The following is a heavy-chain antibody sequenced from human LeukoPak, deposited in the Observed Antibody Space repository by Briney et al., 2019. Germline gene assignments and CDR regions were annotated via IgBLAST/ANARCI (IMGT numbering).Heavy chain of an antibody. CDR2: ISAYNGNT. CDR1: GYTFTSYG. V-gene: IGHV1-18*01. CDR3: ARVEAYCSGGSCYPGHFDY. Sequence: GASVKVSCKASGYTFTSYGISWVRQAPGQGLEWMGWISAYNGNTNYAQKLQGRVTMTTDTSTSTAYMELRSLRSDDTALYYCARVEAYCSGGSCYPGHFDYWGQGTLVTVSS. J-gene: IGHJ4*02. D-gene: IGHD2-15*01.